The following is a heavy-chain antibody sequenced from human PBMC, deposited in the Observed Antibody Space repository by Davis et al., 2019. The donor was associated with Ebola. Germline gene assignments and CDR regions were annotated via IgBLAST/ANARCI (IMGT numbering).Heavy chain of an antibody. D-gene: IGHD3-10*01. CDR1: GGSFSGYY. J-gene: IGHJ3*02. CDR3: AREFYYGSGSAFDI. CDR2: IYYSGST. V-gene: IGHV4-59*01. Sequence: MPSETLSLTCAVSGGSFSGYYWSWIRQPPGKGLEWIGYIYYSGSTNYNPSLKSRVTISVDTSKDQFSLKLSSVTAADTAVYYCAREFYYGSGSAFDIWGQGTMVTVSS.